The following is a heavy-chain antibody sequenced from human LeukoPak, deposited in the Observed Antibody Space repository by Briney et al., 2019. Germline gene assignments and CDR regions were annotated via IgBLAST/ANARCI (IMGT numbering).Heavy chain of an antibody. J-gene: IGHJ4*02. CDR1: GDSVSSGNYY. V-gene: IGHV4-61*01. D-gene: IGHD6-13*01. CDR2: MSNSGHT. Sequence: SETMSLTCTVSGDSVSSGNYYWSWLRQPPGKGLEWFGFMSNSGHTDSTPSLKSRVTISLDTSKNQFSLKLNSVTAADTAVYYCARVSAGGTGPDSWGQGTLVTVSS. CDR3: ARVSAGGTGPDS.